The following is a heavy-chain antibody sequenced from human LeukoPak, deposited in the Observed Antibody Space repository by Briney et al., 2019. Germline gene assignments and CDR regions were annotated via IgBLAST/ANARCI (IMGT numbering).Heavy chain of an antibody. CDR3: AKDIRPFRGYYDSSGYYMGYYGMDV. J-gene: IGHJ6*02. V-gene: IGHV3-30*02. D-gene: IGHD3-22*01. CDR1: GFTFSSYG. CDR2: IWYDGSNK. Sequence: GGSLRLSCAASGFTFSSYGMHWVRQAPGKGLEWVAVIWYDGSNKYYADSVKGRFTISRDNSKNTLYLQMNSLRTEDTALYYCAKDIRPFRGYYDSSGYYMGYYGMDVWGQGTTVAVSS.